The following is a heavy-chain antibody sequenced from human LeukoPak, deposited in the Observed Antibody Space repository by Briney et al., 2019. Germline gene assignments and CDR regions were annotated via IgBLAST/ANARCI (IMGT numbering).Heavy chain of an antibody. CDR2: INPNSGGT. J-gene: IGHJ4*02. CDR1: GYTFTGYY. D-gene: IGHD2-15*01. CDR3: ARDDGYCSGGSCYGKFDY. Sequence: GASVKVSCKAIGYTFTGYYLHWVRQAPGQGLEGMGGINPNSGGTNYAQKFQGRVTMTSDTSISTAYMELSRLRSDDTAVYYCARDDGYCSGGSCYGKFDYWGQGTLVTVSS. V-gene: IGHV1-2*02.